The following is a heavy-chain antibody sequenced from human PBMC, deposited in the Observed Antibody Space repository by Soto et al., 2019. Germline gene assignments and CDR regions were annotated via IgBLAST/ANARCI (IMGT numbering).Heavy chain of an antibody. CDR1: GFTFSSHG. CDR3: AKGGHCNSLVCSYHFDF. Sequence: VQLVESGGGVVQPGRSLRLSCAASGFTFSSHGMHWVRQAPGKGLEWVAVTSNDGSIEYYVDSVKGRFTISRDNSKNSLFLRLSGLRAEDRSMYYGAKGGHCNSLVCSYHFDFWGQGTLVTVSS. J-gene: IGHJ4*02. CDR2: TSNDGSIE. V-gene: IGHV3-30*18. D-gene: IGHD2-2*01.